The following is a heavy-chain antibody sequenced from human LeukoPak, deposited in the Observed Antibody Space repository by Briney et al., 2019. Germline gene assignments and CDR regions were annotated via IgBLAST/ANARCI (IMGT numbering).Heavy chain of an antibody. J-gene: IGHJ3*02. Sequence: SVKVSCKASGGTFVSYAISWVRQAPGQGLEWMGGIIPIFGTANYAQKFQGRVTITADKSTSTAYMELSSLRSEDTAVYYCARALPELSLKPAAFDIWGQGTMVTVSS. V-gene: IGHV1-69*06. CDR2: IIPIFGTA. CDR3: ARALPELSLKPAAFDI. D-gene: IGHD3-16*02. CDR1: GGTFVSYA.